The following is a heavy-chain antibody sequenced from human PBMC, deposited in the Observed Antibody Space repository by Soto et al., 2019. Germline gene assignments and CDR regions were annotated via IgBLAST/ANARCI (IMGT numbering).Heavy chain of an antibody. D-gene: IGHD6-13*01. CDR1: GGSISSSNW. Sequence: QVQLQESGPGLVKPSGTLSLTCAVSGGSISSSNWWSWVRQPPGKGLEWIGEIYHSGSTNYNPSLKCRVTISVDTSKNQFPLKLSSVTAADTVVYYCARIAEAGTNFDYWGQGTLVTVSS. CDR2: IYHSGST. CDR3: ARIAEAGTNFDY. J-gene: IGHJ4*02. V-gene: IGHV4-4*02.